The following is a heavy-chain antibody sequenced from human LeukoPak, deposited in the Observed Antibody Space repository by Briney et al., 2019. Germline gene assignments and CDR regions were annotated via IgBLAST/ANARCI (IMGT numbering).Heavy chain of an antibody. Sequence: PSETLPLTCTVSSGSISSYYWSWIRQPPGKGLEWIGYIYYSGSTSYNPSLKSRVTISVDTSKNQFSLKLNSVTAADTAVYYCARQGPLTTAVTTRTNPFDYWGQGTLVTVSS. J-gene: IGHJ4*02. V-gene: IGHV4-59*08. CDR1: SGSISSYY. CDR2: IYYSGST. CDR3: ARQGPLTTAVTTRTNPFDY. D-gene: IGHD4-11*01.